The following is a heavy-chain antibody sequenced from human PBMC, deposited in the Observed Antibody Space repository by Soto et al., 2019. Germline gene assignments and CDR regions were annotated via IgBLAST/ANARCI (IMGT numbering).Heavy chain of an antibody. CDR1: GFTFSSYS. V-gene: IGHV3-48*02. CDR2: ISSSSSTI. D-gene: IGHD6-13*01. J-gene: IGHJ4*02. Sequence: PGGSLRLSCAASGFTFSSYSMNWVRQAPGKGLEWVSYISSSSSTIYYADSVKGRFTISRDNAKNSLYLQMNSLRDEDTAVYYCARDGAKAAAGPTPLDYCGQGTLVTVSS. CDR3: ARDGAKAAAGPTPLDY.